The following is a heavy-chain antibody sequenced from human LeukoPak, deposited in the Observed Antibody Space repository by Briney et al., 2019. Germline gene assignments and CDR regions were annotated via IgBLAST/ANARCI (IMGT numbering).Heavy chain of an antibody. V-gene: IGHV1-69*04. D-gene: IGHD6-25*01. CDR1: GGTFSSYA. CDR2: IIPNLGIA. Sequence: GASVKVSCKASGGTFSSYAISWVRQAPGQGLEWMGRIIPNLGIANYAQKFQGRVTITADKSTSTAYMELSSLRSEDTAVYYCARGRLANPAADWFDPWGQGTLVTVSS. CDR3: ARGRLANPAADWFDP. J-gene: IGHJ5*02.